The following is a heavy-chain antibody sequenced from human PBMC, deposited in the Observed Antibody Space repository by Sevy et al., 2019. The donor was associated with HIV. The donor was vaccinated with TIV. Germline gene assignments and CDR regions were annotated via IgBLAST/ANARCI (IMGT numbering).Heavy chain of an antibody. CDR2: IRGDGTTT. V-gene: IGHV3-74*01. D-gene: IGHD5-12*01. CDR1: GFTFSNYW. J-gene: IGHJ4*02. CDR3: ARYGYDSNFDY. Sequence: GGSLRLSCAASGFTFSNYWMHWVRQVPGKGPTWVSNIRGDGTTTVYADSVKGRFTISRDNAKNTLYLQMNNLRAEDTAKYYCARYGYDSNFDYWGQGTLVTVSS.